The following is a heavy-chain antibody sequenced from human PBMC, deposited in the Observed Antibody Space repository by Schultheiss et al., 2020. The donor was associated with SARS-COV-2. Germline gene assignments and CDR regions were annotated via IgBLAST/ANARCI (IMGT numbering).Heavy chain of an antibody. CDR3: GKGWFGESIDH. V-gene: IGHV3-48*03. D-gene: IGHD3-10*01. J-gene: IGHJ4*02. CDR1: GFTFSSYE. CDR2: ISSSGSTI. Sequence: GGSLRLSCTASGFTFSSYEMNWVRQAPGKGLEWVSYISSSGSTIYYADSVEGRFSVSRDNSKDTLFLQMHSLRHEDTAVYYCGKGWFGESIDHWGQGALVTVSS.